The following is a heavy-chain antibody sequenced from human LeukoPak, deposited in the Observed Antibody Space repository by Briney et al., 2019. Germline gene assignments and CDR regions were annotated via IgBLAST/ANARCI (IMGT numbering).Heavy chain of an antibody. D-gene: IGHD2-15*01. CDR2: IYTSWCT. J-gene: IGHJ6*04. CDR3: AREVGLRLMDV. CDR1: GGSISSYY. Sequence: ASETLSLICTVSGGSISSYYWSWMRQPPGKGLEWIGRIYTSWCTNYNPSLKSRVTMSVDTSKNQFSLKLSSVTAADTAVYYCAREVGLRLMDVWGKGTTVTISS. V-gene: IGHV4-4*07.